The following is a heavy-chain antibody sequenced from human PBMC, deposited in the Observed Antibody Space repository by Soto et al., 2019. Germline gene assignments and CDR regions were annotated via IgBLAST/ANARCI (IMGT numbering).Heavy chain of an antibody. V-gene: IGHV1-46*01. CDR2: INPSGGST. Sequence: SVKVSCKASGYTFTSYYMHWVRQAPGQGLEWMGIINPSGGSTSYAQKFQGRVTMTRDTSTSTVYMELSSLRSEDTAVYYCARDPSGTYYDFWSGYATGGMDVWGQGTTVTVSS. D-gene: IGHD3-3*01. CDR1: GYTFTSYY. CDR3: ARDPSGTYYDFWSGYATGGMDV. J-gene: IGHJ6*02.